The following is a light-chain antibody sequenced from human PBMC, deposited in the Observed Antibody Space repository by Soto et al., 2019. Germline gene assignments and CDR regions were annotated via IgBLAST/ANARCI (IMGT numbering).Light chain of an antibody. CDR2: LNRDGSH. Sequence: QLVLTQSPSASASLGASVKLTCTLSSGHSNYAIAWHQQQPEKGPRYLMELNRDGSHSKGDGIPNRFSGSSSGAERYLTLSSLQSEDEADYYWQTWGSGIVIFGGGTKLTVL. CDR1: SGHSNYA. J-gene: IGLJ2*01. V-gene: IGLV4-69*01. CDR3: QTWGSGIVI.